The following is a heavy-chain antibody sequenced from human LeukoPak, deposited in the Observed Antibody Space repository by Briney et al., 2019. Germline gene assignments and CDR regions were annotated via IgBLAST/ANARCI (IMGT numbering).Heavy chain of an antibody. V-gene: IGHV1-69*05. CDR1: GGTFSSYA. CDR3: ARGNMYYYDSSGSYRFDY. Sequence: SVKVSCKASGGTFSSYAISWVRQAPGQGLEWMGWIIPIFGTANYAQKFQGRVTITTDESTSTAYMELSSLRSEGTAVYYCARGNMYYYDSSGSYRFDYWGQGTLVTVSS. J-gene: IGHJ4*02. CDR2: IIPIFGTA. D-gene: IGHD3-22*01.